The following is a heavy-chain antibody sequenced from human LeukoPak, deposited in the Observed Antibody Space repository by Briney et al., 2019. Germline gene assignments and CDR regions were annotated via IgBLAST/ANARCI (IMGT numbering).Heavy chain of an antibody. CDR2: INSDGSST. V-gene: IGHV3-74*01. Sequence: PGGSLRLSCAASGFTFSSYWMHWVRQAPGEGLVWVSRINSDGSSTSYADSVKGRFTISRDNAKNTLYLQMNSLRAEDTAVYYCATDLGILGDGQLTHGWFDPWGQGTLVTVSS. CDR3: ATDLGILGDGQLTHGWFDP. J-gene: IGHJ5*02. D-gene: IGHD3-3*01. CDR1: GFTFSSYW.